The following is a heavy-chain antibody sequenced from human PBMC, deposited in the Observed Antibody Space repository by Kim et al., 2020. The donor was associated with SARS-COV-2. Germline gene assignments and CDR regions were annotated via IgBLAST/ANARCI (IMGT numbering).Heavy chain of an antibody. CDR3: ARRPSGSYWLNWFDP. CDR1: GGSISSSNW. Sequence: SETLSLTCAVSGGSISSSNWWSWVRQPPGKGLEWIGEIYHSGSTNYNPSLKSRVTISVDKSKNQFSLKLSSVTAADTAVYYCARRPSGSYWLNWFDPWGQGTLVTVSS. D-gene: IGHD3-10*01. V-gene: IGHV4-4*02. J-gene: IGHJ5*02. CDR2: IYHSGST.